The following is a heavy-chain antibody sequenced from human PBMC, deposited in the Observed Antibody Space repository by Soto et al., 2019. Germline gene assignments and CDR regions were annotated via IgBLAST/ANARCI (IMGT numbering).Heavy chain of an antibody. CDR3: ARGFATGYSGSHY. Sequence: PGGSLRLSCAASGFTFSSDWMHWVRQVPGKGLVWVSRINGGGSSATYADSVKGRFTISRDNAKSTVYLQLSSLRVEDTAVYYCARGFATGYSGSHYWGQGTLVTVSS. CDR1: GFTFSSDW. D-gene: IGHD5-12*01. J-gene: IGHJ4*02. V-gene: IGHV3-74*03. CDR2: INGGGSSA.